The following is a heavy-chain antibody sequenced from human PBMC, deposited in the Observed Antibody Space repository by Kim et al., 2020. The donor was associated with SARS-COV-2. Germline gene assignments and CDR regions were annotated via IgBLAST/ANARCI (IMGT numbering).Heavy chain of an antibody. Sequence: GGSLRLSCAASGFTFSSYAMHWVRQAPGKWLEWVAVIWYDGSNKYYADSVKGRFTISRDNSKNTLYLQMNSLRAEDTAVYYCANLGDCSSTSCYVEDIVWGMDVSGQGTTVTVSS. CDR1: GFTFSSYA. V-gene: IGHV3-33*06. D-gene: IGHD2-2*01. CDR3: ANLGDCSSTSCYVEDIVWGMDV. J-gene: IGHJ6*02. CDR2: IWYDGSNK.